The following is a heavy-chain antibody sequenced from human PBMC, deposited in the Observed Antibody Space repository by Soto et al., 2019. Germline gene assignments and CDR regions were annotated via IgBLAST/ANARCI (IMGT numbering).Heavy chain of an antibody. D-gene: IGHD1-7*01. J-gene: IGHJ4*02. V-gene: IGHV3-64*01. CDR3: VRRVSGNYDY. CDR1: GLTFSSYD. CDR2: FSSNGGTT. Sequence: EVQLAESGGGMVQPGGPLRLSCVASGLTFSSYDMPWVRQAPGKGLEYVSSFSSNGGTTYYGNSVKGRFTISRDNSKNTLYLQMGSLRAEDMAVYYCVRRVSGNYDYWGQGTLVTVSS.